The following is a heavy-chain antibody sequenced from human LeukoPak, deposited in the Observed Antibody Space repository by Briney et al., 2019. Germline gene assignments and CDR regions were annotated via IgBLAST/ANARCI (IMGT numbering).Heavy chain of an antibody. CDR2: ISGSGGST. V-gene: IGHV3-23*01. CDR1: GFTFSSYA. J-gene: IGHJ4*02. D-gene: IGHD3-22*01. CDR3: ARTPWGYYYDSSGSELRVY. Sequence: PGGSLRLSCAASGFTFSSYAMSWVRQAPGKGLEWVSAISGSGGSTYYADSVKGRFTIFRDNSKNTLYLQMNSLRAEDTAVYYCARTPWGYYYDSSGSELRVYWGQGTLVTVSS.